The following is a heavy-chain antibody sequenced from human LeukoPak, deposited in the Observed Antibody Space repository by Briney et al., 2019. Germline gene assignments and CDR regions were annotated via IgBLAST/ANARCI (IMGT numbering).Heavy chain of an antibody. CDR1: GGPITSYY. D-gene: IGHD4-17*01. Sequence: KPSDTLSLTCTVSGGPITSYYWNWIRQPPGKGLEWIGSIFYTGSANYNPPLRSRITMSADTSKNQFSLKLSSVTAADTAVYYCARKLPGATVTTFGYFDYWGQGTLVTVSS. J-gene: IGHJ4*02. CDR3: ARKLPGATVTTFGYFDY. CDR2: IFYTGSA. V-gene: IGHV4-59*07.